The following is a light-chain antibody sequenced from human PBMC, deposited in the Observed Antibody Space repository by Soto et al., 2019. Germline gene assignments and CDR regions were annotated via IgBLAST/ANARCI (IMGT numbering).Light chain of an antibody. Sequence: EIVMTQSPATLSVSPGERAILSCRASQSVDSSLAWYQQKPGQPPRLLIYGASTRATEIQARLTGSGSGPEFTLTITSLQSEDFAVYYCQQYHKWPITFGQGTRLEIK. V-gene: IGKV3-15*01. CDR3: QQYHKWPIT. J-gene: IGKJ5*01. CDR2: GAS. CDR1: QSVDSS.